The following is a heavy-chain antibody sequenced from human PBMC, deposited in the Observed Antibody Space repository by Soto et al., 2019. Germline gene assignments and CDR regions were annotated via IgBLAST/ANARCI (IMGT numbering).Heavy chain of an antibody. Sequence: QMQLQESAPGLVKPSETLSLTCSVSGVSVTSAYFHWSWIRQPPGRGLEWIGQLQYNGGSNYTSYLRSRLSLSMDTSRNQFSLKLDSVTAADSAIYYCAVFLPGVGGDGEWGQGTLVTVSS. CDR1: GVSVTSAYFH. J-gene: IGHJ4*02. CDR3: AVFLPGVGGDGE. D-gene: IGHD2-2*01. V-gene: IGHV4-61*01. CDR2: LQYNGGS.